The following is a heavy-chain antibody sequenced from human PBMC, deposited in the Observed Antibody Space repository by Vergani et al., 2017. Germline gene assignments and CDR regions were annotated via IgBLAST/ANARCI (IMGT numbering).Heavy chain of an antibody. J-gene: IGHJ6*02. CDR1: GFTFSSYG. CDR3: AKGGWYNYYYGMDV. Sequence: QVQLVESGGGVVQPGRSLRLSCAASGFTFSSYGMHWVRQAPGKGLEWVAVIWYDGSNKYYADSVKGRFTISRDNSKNTLYLQMNSLRAEDTAVYYCAKGGWYNYYYGMDVWGQGTTVTVSS. D-gene: IGHD6-19*01. CDR2: IWYDGSNK. V-gene: IGHV3-33*06.